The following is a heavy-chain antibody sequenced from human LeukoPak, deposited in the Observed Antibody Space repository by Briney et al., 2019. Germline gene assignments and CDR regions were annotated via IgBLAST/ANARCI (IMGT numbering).Heavy chain of an antibody. J-gene: IGHJ4*02. CDR1: GGTFSSYA. Sequence: PVASVKVSCKASGGTFSSYAISWVRQAPGQGLEWMGGIIPIFGTANYAQKFQGRVTITADESTSTAYMELRSLRSDDTAMYYCARVNNYDMLSSFDYWGQGTLVTVSS. CDR2: IIPIFGTA. V-gene: IGHV1-69*13. CDR3: ARVNNYDMLSSFDY. D-gene: IGHD3-9*01.